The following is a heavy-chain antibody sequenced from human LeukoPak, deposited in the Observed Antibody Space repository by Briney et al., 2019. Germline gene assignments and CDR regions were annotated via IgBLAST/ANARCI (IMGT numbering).Heavy chain of an antibody. D-gene: IGHD3-16*02. CDR3: ARGSYDYVWGSYRSYYFDY. J-gene: IGHJ4*02. CDR2: INHSGST. Sequence: PSETLSLTCAVYGGSFSGYYWRWIRQPPGKGLEWIGEINHSGSTNYNPSLKSRVTISVDTSKNQFSLKLSSVTAADTAVYYCARGSYDYVWGSYRSYYFDYWGQGTLVTVSS. V-gene: IGHV4-34*01. CDR1: GGSFSGYY.